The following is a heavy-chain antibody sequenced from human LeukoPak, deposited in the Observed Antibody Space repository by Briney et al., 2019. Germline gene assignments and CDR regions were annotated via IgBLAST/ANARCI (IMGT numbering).Heavy chain of an antibody. D-gene: IGHD7-27*01. CDR1: GFTFSSYR. J-gene: IGHJ4*02. CDR3: ARALWGPDFDY. CDR2: ISSSSSYI. Sequence: GGSLRLSCAASGFTFSSYRMNWVRQAPGKGLEWVSSISSSSSYIYYADSVKGRFTISRDNAKNSLYLQMNSLRAEDTAVYYCARALWGPDFDYWGQGTLVTVSS. V-gene: IGHV3-21*01.